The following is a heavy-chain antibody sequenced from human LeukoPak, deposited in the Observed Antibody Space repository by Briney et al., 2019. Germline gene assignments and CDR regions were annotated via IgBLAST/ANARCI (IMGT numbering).Heavy chain of an antibody. D-gene: IGHD3-3*01. J-gene: IGHJ4*02. Sequence: SVKVSCKASGYTFSDYYIHWLRQAPGQGLEWMGGIIPIFGTANYAQKFQGRVTITADESTSTAYMELSSLRSEDTAVYYCARALGAYDFWSGYDFDYWGQGTLVTVSS. V-gene: IGHV1-69*13. CDR3: ARALGAYDFWSGYDFDY. CDR2: IIPIFGTA. CDR1: GYTFSDYY.